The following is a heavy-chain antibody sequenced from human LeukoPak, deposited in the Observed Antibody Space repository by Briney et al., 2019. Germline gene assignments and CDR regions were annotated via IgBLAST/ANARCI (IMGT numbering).Heavy chain of an antibody. V-gene: IGHV1-46*01. D-gene: IGHD3-3*01. Sequence: ASVKVSCKASGYTFTSYYMHWVRQAPGQGLEWMGIINPSGGSPSYAQKFQGRVTMTRDTSTSTVYMELSSLRSEDTAVYYCARVNFWSGYYTANNWFDPWGQGTLVTVSS. CDR1: GYTFTSYY. CDR2: INPSGGSP. CDR3: ARVNFWSGYYTANNWFDP. J-gene: IGHJ5*02.